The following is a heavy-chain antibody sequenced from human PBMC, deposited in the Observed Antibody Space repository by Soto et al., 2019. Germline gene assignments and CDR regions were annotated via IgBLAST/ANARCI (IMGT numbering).Heavy chain of an antibody. J-gene: IGHJ4*02. V-gene: IGHV4-59*01. D-gene: IGHD6-13*01. CDR2: IYYSGST. CDR3: ARIAAAGTPFDY. CDR1: GGSISSYY. Sequence: TSETLSLTCTVSGGSISSYYWSWIRQPPGKGLEWIGYIYYSGSTNYNPSLKSRVTISVDTSKNQFSLKLSSVTAADTAVYYCARIAAAGTPFDYWGQGTLVTVSS.